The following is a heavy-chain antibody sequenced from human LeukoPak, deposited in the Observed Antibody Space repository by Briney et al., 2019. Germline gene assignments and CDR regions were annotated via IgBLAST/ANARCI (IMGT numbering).Heavy chain of an antibody. V-gene: IGHV1-69*13. CDR2: IIPIFGTA. J-gene: IGHJ6*03. CDR3: ARAHPSMVRGVIGAYYYYYMDV. Sequence: ASLNLSCKASGVTSRSYAISWVRQATGQGLEWMGGIIPIFGTANSAQQFQGRVTITAHESTSTAYMELSSLRSEDTAVYYCARAHPSMVRGVIGAYYYYYMDVWGKGTTVTVSS. CDR1: GVTSRSYA. D-gene: IGHD3-10*01.